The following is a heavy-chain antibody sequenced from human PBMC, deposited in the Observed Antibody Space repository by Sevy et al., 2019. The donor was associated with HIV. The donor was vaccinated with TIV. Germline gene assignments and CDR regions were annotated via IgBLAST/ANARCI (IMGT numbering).Heavy chain of an antibody. D-gene: IGHD2-2*02. V-gene: IGHV1-69*05. CDR3: ARRSLRLGYCSRTSCYSSMDV. CDR2: IIPLFDTV. J-gene: IGHJ6*02. CDR1: GGTFSSDA. Sequence: ASVKVSCNTSGGTFSSDAFTWVRQAPGQGLEWMGGIIPLFDTVDYVQKFQGRVTITTDESRSTAYMELRSLRSEDTAVYFCARRSLRLGYCSRTSCYSSMDVWGQGTTVTVSS.